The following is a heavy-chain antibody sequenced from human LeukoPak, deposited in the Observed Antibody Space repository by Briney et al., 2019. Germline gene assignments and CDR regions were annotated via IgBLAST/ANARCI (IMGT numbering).Heavy chain of an antibody. CDR3: ARGDLATITWGLDY. CDR1: GGSFSGYY. V-gene: IGHV4-34*01. J-gene: IGHJ4*02. CDR2: TNHNGNT. Sequence: SETLSLTCAIYGGSFSGYYWSWIRQPSGKGLEWIGETNHNGNTNYNPSLKSRVTISGDTSNNQFSLKLSSVTAADTAVYYCARGDLATITWGLDYWGQGTLVTVSS. D-gene: IGHD5-12*01.